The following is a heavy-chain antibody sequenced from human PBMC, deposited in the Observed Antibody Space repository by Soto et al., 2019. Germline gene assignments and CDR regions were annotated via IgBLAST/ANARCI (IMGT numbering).Heavy chain of an antibody. Sequence: SQTLSLTCAISGDSVSTNSGAWNWIRQSPSRGLEWLGRTYYKSNWVNDYAVSVKSRISINADTSKNQLSLQLNSVTPEDTAIYYCARGLLKEGFDYWGQGTLVTVS. CDR1: GDSVSTNSGA. CDR2: TYYKSNWVN. CDR3: ARGLLKEGFDY. V-gene: IGHV6-1*01. J-gene: IGHJ4*02.